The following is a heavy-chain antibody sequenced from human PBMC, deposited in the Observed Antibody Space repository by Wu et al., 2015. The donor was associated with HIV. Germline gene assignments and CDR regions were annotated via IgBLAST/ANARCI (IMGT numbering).Heavy chain of an antibody. D-gene: IGHD1-14*01. CDR3: ASDIRVEPSTHVPTYYYMDV. V-gene: IGHV1-69*05. Sequence: QVQLVQSETEVKKPGSSVKVSCKASGGTFRNYAISWMRQAPGQGLEWIGGIIPIFGTATYAQKFQDKVTITSDESTSTTYLDLSSLRSEDTAIYYCASDIRVEPSTHVPTYYYMDVWGKGTTVTVSS. CDR2: IIPIFGTA. CDR1: GGTFRNYA. J-gene: IGHJ6*03.